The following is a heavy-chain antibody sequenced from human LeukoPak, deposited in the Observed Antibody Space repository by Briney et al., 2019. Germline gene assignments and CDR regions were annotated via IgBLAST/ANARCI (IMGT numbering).Heavy chain of an antibody. D-gene: IGHD6-19*01. CDR1: GGSTSSYY. CDR3: ARHWISSGWLDY. CDR2: IYYSGST. V-gene: IGHV4-59*08. J-gene: IGHJ4*02. Sequence: KPSETLSLTCTVSGGSTSSYYWSWIRQPPGKGLEWIGYIYYSGSTNYNPSLKSRVTISVDTSKNQFSLKLSSVTAADTAVYYCARHWISSGWLDYWGQGTLVTVSS.